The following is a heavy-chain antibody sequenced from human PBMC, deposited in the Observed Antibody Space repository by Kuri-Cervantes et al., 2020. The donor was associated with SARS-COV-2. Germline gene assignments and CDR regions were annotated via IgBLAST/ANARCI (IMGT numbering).Heavy chain of an antibody. J-gene: IGHJ4*02. CDR3: ARRSGSYYSYYFDY. CDR1: GFTFSSYG. Sequence: GESLKISCAASGFTFSSYGMHWVRQAPGKGLEWVAVISYDGSNKYYADSVKGRFTISRDNSKNTLYLQMNSLRAEDTAVYYCARRSGSYYSYYFDYWGQGTLVTVSS. CDR2: ISYDGSNK. D-gene: IGHD1-26*01. V-gene: IGHV3-30*03.